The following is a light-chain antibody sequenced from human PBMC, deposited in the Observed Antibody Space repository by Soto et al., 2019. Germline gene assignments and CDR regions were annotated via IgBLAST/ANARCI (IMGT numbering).Light chain of an antibody. Sequence: EIVLTQSPGTLSLSPGERATLSCRASQSVSSSYLAWYQQKPGQAPRLLIYGASSRATGIPDRFSGSGSGTDFTLTISRLEPEDFGVYYCQQYGSSPPLTFGGGTKVDIK. CDR3: QQYGSSPPLT. J-gene: IGKJ4*01. CDR1: QSVSSSY. V-gene: IGKV3-20*01. CDR2: GAS.